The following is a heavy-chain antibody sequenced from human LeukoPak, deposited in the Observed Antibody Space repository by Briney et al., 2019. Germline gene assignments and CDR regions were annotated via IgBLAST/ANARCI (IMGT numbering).Heavy chain of an antibody. CDR1: GFTFSSYG. V-gene: IGHV3-30*18. D-gene: IGHD3-22*01. J-gene: IGHJ4*02. CDR2: ISYDGSNK. CDR3: AKGDSRGSGYFPLDY. Sequence: GGSLRLSCAASGFTFSSYGMHWVRQAPGKGLEWVAAISYDGSNKYYADSVKGRFTISRDNSKNTLYLQMNSLRAEDTAVYYCAKGDSRGSGYFPLDYWGQGTLVTVSS.